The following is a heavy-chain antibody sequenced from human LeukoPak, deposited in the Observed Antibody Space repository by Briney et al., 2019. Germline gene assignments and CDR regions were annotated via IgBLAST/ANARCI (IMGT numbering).Heavy chain of an antibody. Sequence: PGRSLRLSCAASGFTFDDYAMHWVRQAPGKGLEWVSGISWNSGSIGYADSVKGRFTISRDNAKNSLYLQMNSLRAEDMALYYCAKNFLPGGYYFDYWGQGTLVTVSS. D-gene: IGHD1-14*01. J-gene: IGHJ4*02. V-gene: IGHV3-9*03. CDR2: ISWNSGSI. CDR1: GFTFDDYA. CDR3: AKNFLPGGYYFDY.